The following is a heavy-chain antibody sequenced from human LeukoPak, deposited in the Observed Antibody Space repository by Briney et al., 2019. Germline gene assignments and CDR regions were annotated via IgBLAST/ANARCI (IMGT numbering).Heavy chain of an antibody. D-gene: IGHD3-3*01. CDR2: ISGSGGST. J-gene: IGHJ4*02. CDR3: AKADYYDFWSGYFDY. V-gene: IGHV3-23*01. CDR1: GFTFSSYA. Sequence: PGASLRLSCAASGFTFSSYAMSWVRQAPGKGLEWVSAISGSGGSTYYADSVKGRFTISRDNSKNTLYLQMNSLRAGDTAVYYCAKADYYDFWSGYFDYWGQGTLVTVSS.